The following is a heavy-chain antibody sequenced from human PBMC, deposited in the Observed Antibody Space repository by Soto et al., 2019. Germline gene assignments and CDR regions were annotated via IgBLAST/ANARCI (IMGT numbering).Heavy chain of an antibody. CDR1: GFTFSSYA. CDR3: AKGNTVMSPRPVDY. Sequence: TGGSLRLSCAASGFTFSSYAMSWVRQAPGKGLEWVSAIGGSGDSTYYADSVKGRFTISRDNSKNTLYLQMNSLRAEDTAVYYCAKGNTVMSPRPVDYWGQGTPVTVSS. V-gene: IGHV3-23*01. J-gene: IGHJ4*02. D-gene: IGHD5-18*01. CDR2: IGGSGDST.